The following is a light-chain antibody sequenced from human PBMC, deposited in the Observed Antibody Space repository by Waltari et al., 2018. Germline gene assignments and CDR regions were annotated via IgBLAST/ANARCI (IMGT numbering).Light chain of an antibody. CDR2: GTN. V-gene: IGLV1-40*01. J-gene: IGLJ3*02. CDR3: QSYDSSLSGAWV. CDR1: SSNIGAGYD. Sequence: QSVLTQPPSVSGAPGPRVTIPCTGSSSNIGAGYDVHWFQQLPGTAPKLLIYGTNNRPSGVPDLFSGSKSGTSASLAVSGLQAEDEADYRCQSYDSSLSGAWVFGGGTKLTVL.